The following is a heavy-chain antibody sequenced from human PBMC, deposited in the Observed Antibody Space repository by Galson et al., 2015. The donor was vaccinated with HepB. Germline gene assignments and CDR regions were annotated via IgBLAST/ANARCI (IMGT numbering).Heavy chain of an antibody. Sequence: SLRLSCAASGFTFDDYGMSWVRQGPGKGLEWVSGINWNGVATGYEDSPKGRFTISRDNAKNSLYLQMNSLRAEDTAVYYCATRSGASGWYSYFQHWGQGTLVTVSS. D-gene: IGHD6-19*01. CDR2: INWNGVAT. J-gene: IGHJ1*01. CDR3: ATRSGASGWYSYFQH. V-gene: IGHV3-20*04. CDR1: GFTFDDYG.